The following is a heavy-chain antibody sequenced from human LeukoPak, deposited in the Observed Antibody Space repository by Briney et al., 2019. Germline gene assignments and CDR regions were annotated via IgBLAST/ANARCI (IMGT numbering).Heavy chain of an antibody. D-gene: IGHD6-19*01. J-gene: IGHJ4*02. CDR3: ATGHSSGWYLFDY. V-gene: IGHV3-23*01. Sequence: GGSLRLSCAASGFTFSSYAMSWVRQAPGKWLEWVSVVSGSGGSTYYADSVKGRFTISRDNSKNTLYLQMNSLRAEDTAVYYSATGHSSGWYLFDYWGQGTLVTVSS. CDR1: GFTFSSYA. CDR2: VSGSGGST.